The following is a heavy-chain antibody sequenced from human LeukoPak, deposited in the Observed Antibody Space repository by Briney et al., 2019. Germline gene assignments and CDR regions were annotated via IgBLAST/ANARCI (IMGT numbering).Heavy chain of an antibody. CDR2: IKRQSDGATT. J-gene: IGHJ6*03. Sequence: PGGSLRLSCAASGFSFSNAWMSWVRQVPGTGLEWVGRIKRQSDGATTQYAAPVKDRFTISRDNSKKTLYLQMNNLKTEDTAVYYCTTEYYGSGGDIDVWGKGTTVTVSS. V-gene: IGHV3-15*01. CDR1: GFSFSNAW. CDR3: TTEYYGSGGDIDV. D-gene: IGHD2-15*01.